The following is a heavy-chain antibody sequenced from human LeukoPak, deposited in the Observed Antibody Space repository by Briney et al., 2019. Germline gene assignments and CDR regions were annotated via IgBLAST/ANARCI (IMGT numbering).Heavy chain of an antibody. V-gene: IGHV3-74*01. J-gene: IGHJ6*02. CDR1: GFTFSSYW. CDR3: ARSGDYNDGYYYGMDV. D-gene: IGHD4-17*01. Sequence: GGSLRLSCAASGFTFSSYWMHWVRQAPGKGLVWVSRINSDGSSTSYADSVKGRFTISRDNAKNTLYLQMNSQRAEDTAVYYCARSGDYNDGYYYGMDVWGQGTTVTVSS. CDR2: INSDGSST.